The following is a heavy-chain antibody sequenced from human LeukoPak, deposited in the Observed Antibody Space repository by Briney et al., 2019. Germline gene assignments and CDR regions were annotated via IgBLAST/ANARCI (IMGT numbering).Heavy chain of an antibody. V-gene: IGHV1-69*06. D-gene: IGHD4-17*01. CDR1: GGTFSSYA. Sequence: ASVKVSCKASGGTFSSYAISWVRQAPGQGLEWMGGIIPIFGTANYAQKLQGRVTITADKSTSTAYMELSSLRSEDTAVYYCARDLDYGDTGAFDIWGQGTMVTVSS. CDR3: ARDLDYGDTGAFDI. J-gene: IGHJ3*02. CDR2: IIPIFGTA.